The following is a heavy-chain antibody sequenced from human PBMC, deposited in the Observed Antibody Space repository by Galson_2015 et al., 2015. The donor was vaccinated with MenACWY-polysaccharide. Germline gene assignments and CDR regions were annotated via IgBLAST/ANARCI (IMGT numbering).Heavy chain of an antibody. V-gene: IGHV5-51*01. CDR1: GYSFTTYW. CDR2: IYPGDSDT. CDR3: ARHGDGGATKSPFDN. D-gene: IGHD2-21*01. J-gene: IGHJ3*02. Sequence: QSGAVAKKPGESLKISCKGSGYSFTTYWIGWVRQMPGKGLEWMGVIYPGDSDTRNSPSFQGQVTISADKSISTAYLQWSSLRASDPPMDYCARHGDGGATKSPFDNWGQGTMVTLSS.